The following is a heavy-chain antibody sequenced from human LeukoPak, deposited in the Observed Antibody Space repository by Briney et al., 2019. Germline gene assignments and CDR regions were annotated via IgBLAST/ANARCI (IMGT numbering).Heavy chain of an antibody. Sequence: ASVKVSCKASGYTFTGFYMHWVRQAPGQGLEWMGWINPNSGDTNYAQKFQGRVTMTRDTSISTAYMELSRLRSDDTAVYYCAKVGYYDSSGEIDYWGQGTLVTVSS. CDR2: INPNSGDT. D-gene: IGHD3-22*01. CDR3: AKVGYYDSSGEIDY. V-gene: IGHV1-2*02. CDR1: GYTFTGFY. J-gene: IGHJ4*02.